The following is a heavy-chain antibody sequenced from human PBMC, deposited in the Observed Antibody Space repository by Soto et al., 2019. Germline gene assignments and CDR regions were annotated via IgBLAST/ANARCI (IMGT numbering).Heavy chain of an antibody. CDR2: IYYSGST. D-gene: IGHD2-21*02. J-gene: IGHJ6*02. V-gene: IGHV4-59*01. CDR1: GGSISSYY. CDR3: ARDPVVTPFYYYGMDV. Sequence: PSETLSLTCTVSGGSISSYYWSWIRQPPGKGLEWIGYIYYSGSTNYNPSLKSRVTISVDTSKNQFSLKLSSVTAADTAVYYCARDPVVTPFYYYGMDVWGQGTTVTVSS.